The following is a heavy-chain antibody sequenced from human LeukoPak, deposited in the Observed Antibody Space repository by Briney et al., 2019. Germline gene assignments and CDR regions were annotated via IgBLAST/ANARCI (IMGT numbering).Heavy chain of an antibody. V-gene: IGHV4-39*01. CDR3: ARRGRADYVWGSYRSHYFHY. CDR1: GGSISSSSYY. D-gene: IGHD3-16*02. CDR2: IYYSGST. J-gene: IGHJ4*02. Sequence: SETLSLTCTVSGGSISSSSYYWGWIRQPPGKGLEWIGSIYYSGSTYYNPSLKSRVTISVDTSKNQFSLKLSSVTAADTAVYYCARRGRADYVWGSYRSHYFHYWGQGTLVTVSS.